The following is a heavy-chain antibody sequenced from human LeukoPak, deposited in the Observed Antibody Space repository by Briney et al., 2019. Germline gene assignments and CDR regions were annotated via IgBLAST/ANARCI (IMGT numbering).Heavy chain of an antibody. CDR2: ISGIGDRT. V-gene: IGHV3-23*01. J-gene: IGHJ4*02. CDR3: AKDIGAHQFDS. Sequence: GGSLRLSCAASGFTFSNYAMSWVRQAPGKGLEWVSAISGIGDRTYHADSVKGRFPISRDNSKNTLYLQMNSLRAEDTAVYYCAKDIGAHQFDSWGQGTLVIVSS. D-gene: IGHD3-10*01. CDR1: GFTFSNYA.